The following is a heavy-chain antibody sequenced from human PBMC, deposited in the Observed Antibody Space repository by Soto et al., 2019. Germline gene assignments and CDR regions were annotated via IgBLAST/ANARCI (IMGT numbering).Heavy chain of an antibody. CDR3: AMVDNYVTPTPQDV. J-gene: IGHJ6*02. CDR2: ISPYSGNT. V-gene: IGHV1-18*01. D-gene: IGHD3-16*01. CDR1: GYIFVNYG. Sequence: QVQLVQSGDEVRKPGSSVKVSCKASGYIFVNYGIAWVRQAPGQGLEWMGWISPYSGNTHYASKVQGSPTMXPXTXXSTAYMDLGSLTSDDTAVYYCAMVDNYVTPTPQDVWGQGTTVTVSS.